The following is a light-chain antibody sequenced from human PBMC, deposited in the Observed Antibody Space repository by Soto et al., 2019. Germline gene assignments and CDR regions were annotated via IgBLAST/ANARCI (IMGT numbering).Light chain of an antibody. V-gene: IGLV2-14*01. J-gene: IGLJ2*01. CDR1: SSDVGGYYY. CDR2: DVS. Sequence: QSALTQPASVSGSPGQSITISCTGTSSDVGGYYYVSWYQQHPGNAPKHMIYDVSNRTSGVSNRFSGSKSGNTASLTIAGLQAEDEADYYCSSYTSSSTYVEFVGGTKLTVL. CDR3: SSYTSSSTYVE.